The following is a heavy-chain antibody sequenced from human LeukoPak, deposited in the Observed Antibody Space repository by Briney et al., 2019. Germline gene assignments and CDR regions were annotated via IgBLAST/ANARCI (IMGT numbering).Heavy chain of an antibody. J-gene: IGHJ4*02. CDR3: AKDVQMTRNDYYNYFDY. CDR1: GFTFSSYS. D-gene: IGHD3-22*01. V-gene: IGHV3-48*01. CDR2: ISSSSSTI. Sequence: GGSLRLSCAASGFTFSSYSMNWVRQAPGKGLEWVSYISSSSSTIYYADSVKGRFTISRDNAKNSLYLQMNSLRPEDTALYYCAKDVQMTRNDYYNYFDYWGQGTLVTVSS.